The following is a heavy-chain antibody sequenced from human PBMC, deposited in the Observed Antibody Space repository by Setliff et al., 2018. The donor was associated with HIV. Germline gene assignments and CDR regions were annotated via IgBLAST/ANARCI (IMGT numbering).Heavy chain of an antibody. CDR1: GYTFTSYY. J-gene: IGHJ6*02. CDR3: ARGRGGQDSYYYGMDV. D-gene: IGHD3-10*01. CDR2: INPGGGST. Sequence: ASVKVSCKASGYTFTSYYMHWVRQAPGQGLEWMGVINPGGGSTTYAQKFQGRVTMTRDTSTSTVYMELSSLRSQDTAMYYCARGRGGQDSYYYGMDVWGQGTTVT. V-gene: IGHV1-46*01.